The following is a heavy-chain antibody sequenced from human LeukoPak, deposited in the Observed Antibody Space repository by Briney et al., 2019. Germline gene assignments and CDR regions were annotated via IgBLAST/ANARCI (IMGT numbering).Heavy chain of an antibody. CDR3: ARDGRRITVAGTSDN. V-gene: IGHV1-69*13. J-gene: IGHJ4*02. D-gene: IGHD6-19*01. CDR1: GGTFSSYA. Sequence: ASVKVSCKASGGTFSSYAISWVRQAPGQGLEWMGGIIPIFGTANYAQKFQGRITITADESTSTVYMELSSLRSDDTAVYYCARDGRRITVAGTSDNWGQGTLVTVSS. CDR2: IIPIFGTA.